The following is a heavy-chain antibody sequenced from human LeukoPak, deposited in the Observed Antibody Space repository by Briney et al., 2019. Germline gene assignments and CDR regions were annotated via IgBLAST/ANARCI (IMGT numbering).Heavy chain of an antibody. Sequence: GGSLRLSCAASGFTFSSYWMSWVRQAPGKGLEWVANVKQDGSDKYYVGSVKGRFTISRDNAKNSLYLQMNSLRAEDTAVYYCARDNTIFGVAHINHWGQGTLVTVPS. CDR1: GFTFSSYW. V-gene: IGHV3-7*01. CDR3: ARDNTIFGVAHINH. J-gene: IGHJ5*02. D-gene: IGHD3-3*01. CDR2: VKQDGSDK.